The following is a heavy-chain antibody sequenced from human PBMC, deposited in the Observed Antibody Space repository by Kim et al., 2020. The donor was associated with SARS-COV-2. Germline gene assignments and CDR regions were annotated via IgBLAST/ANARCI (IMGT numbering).Heavy chain of an antibody. Sequence: SETLSLTCAVYGGSFSGYYWSWIRQPPGKGLEWIGEINHSGSTNYNPSLKSRVTISVDTSKNQFSLKLSSVTAADTAVYYCARGGPERVGAKRQAANWFDPWGQGTLVTVSS. CDR3: ARGGPERVGAKRQAANWFDP. D-gene: IGHD1-26*01. V-gene: IGHV4-34*01. CDR1: GGSFSGYY. J-gene: IGHJ5*02. CDR2: INHSGST.